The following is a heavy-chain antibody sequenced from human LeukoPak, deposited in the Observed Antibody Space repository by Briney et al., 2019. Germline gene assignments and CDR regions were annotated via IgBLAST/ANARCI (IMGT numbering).Heavy chain of an antibody. CDR3: AKEGYRYGYAIDY. D-gene: IGHD5-18*01. CDR1: GFTFSTYA. J-gene: IGHJ4*02. V-gene: IGHV3-23*01. CDR2: ISGSGGST. Sequence: QSGESLRVSCAASGFTFSTYAMSWVRQAPGKGLEWVSAISGSGGSTYYADSVKGRFTISRDNSKNTLYLQMNSLRAEDTAVYYCAKEGYRYGYAIDYWGQGTLVTVSS.